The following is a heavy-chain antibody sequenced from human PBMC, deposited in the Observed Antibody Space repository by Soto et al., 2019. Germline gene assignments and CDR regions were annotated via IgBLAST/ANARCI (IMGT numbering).Heavy chain of an antibody. D-gene: IGHD2-15*01. CDR2: INAGNGDT. CDR1: GYTFTRYD. CDR3: ATLRSCSSSSCSNWFDP. J-gene: IGHJ5*02. Sequence: ASVKVSCKASGYTFTRYDMHWVRQAPGQRLEWMGWINAGNGDTKYSQKFQGRVTITRDTSASTAYMELGGLRSEDTAVYFCATLRSCSSSSCSNWFDPWGQGTLVTVSS. V-gene: IGHV1-3*01.